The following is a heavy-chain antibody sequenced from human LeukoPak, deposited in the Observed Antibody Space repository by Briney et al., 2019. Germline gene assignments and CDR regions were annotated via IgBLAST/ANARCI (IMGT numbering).Heavy chain of an antibody. J-gene: IGHJ4*02. D-gene: IGHD4-17*01. Sequence: PGGSLRLSCAASGFTFSSYAMHWVRQAPGKGLEWVAVISYDGSNKYYADSVKGRFTISRDNSKNTLYLQMNSLRAEDTAVYYCAREKNYGDYVSVSGFDYWGQGTLVTVSS. V-gene: IGHV3-30*04. CDR2: ISYDGSNK. CDR1: GFTFSSYA. CDR3: AREKNYGDYVSVSGFDY.